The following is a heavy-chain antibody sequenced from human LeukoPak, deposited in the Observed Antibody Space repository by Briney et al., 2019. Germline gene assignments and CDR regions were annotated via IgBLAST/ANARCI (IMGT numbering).Heavy chain of an antibody. V-gene: IGHV1-69*05. Sequence: SVKVSCKASGGTFSSYPISWVRQAPGQGLEWMGGIIPIFGSANYAQKLQGRVTMTTDTSTSTAYMELRSLRSDDTAVYYCARDEDSSSWYGGGFDYWGQGTLVTVSS. D-gene: IGHD6-13*01. CDR3: ARDEDSSSWYGGGFDY. CDR1: GGTFSSYP. CDR2: IIPIFGSA. J-gene: IGHJ4*02.